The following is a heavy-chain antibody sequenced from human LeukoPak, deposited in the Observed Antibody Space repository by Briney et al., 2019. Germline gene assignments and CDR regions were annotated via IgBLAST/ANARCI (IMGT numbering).Heavy chain of an antibody. CDR3: AIEFATVVVSAVISAFDI. Sequence: ASVKVSCKASGGTFSSYAISWVRQAPGQGLEWMGWINPTSGGTNYAQKFQGRVTMTRDTSIRTAYMELSRLRSDDTAVYYCAIEFATVVVSAVISAFDIWGQGTMVTVSS. V-gene: IGHV1-2*02. J-gene: IGHJ3*02. CDR2: INPTSGGT. CDR1: GGTFSSYA. D-gene: IGHD2-2*01.